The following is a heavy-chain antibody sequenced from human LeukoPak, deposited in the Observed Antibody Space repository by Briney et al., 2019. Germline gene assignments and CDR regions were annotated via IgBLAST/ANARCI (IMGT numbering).Heavy chain of an antibody. CDR3: ARAGVGATTDFDY. Sequence: SVKVSCKASGGTFSSYAISWVRQAPGQGLEWMGGIIPIFGTANYAQKFQGRVTITADESTSTAYMELSSLRSEDTAVYYCARAGVGATTDFDYWGQGTLVTVSS. CDR1: GGTFSSYA. V-gene: IGHV1-69*13. CDR2: IIPIFGTA. J-gene: IGHJ4*02. D-gene: IGHD1-26*01.